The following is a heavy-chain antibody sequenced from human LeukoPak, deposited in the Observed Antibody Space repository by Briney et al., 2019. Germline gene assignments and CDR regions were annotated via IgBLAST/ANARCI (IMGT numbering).Heavy chain of an antibody. CDR3: ARQPGMTAKSWYFDL. D-gene: IGHD2-2*01. V-gene: IGHV5-51*01. CDR2: IHPGDSHT. J-gene: IGHJ2*01. CDR1: VYTFTKYW. Sequence: GESLKISCECSVYTFTKYWIGCVRQMPGKGLEWMGIIHPGDSHTWYSPSFQGQVTISADKSISMAYLQWSSLKASDTAMYFCARQPGMTAKSWYFDLWGRGTLVTVSS.